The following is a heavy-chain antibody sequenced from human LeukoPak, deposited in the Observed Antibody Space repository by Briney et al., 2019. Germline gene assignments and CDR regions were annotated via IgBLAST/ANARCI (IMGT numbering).Heavy chain of an antibody. CDR3: ARGEYSSSWHSEYFQH. J-gene: IGHJ1*01. D-gene: IGHD6-13*01. Sequence: GGSLRLSCAASGFSFSSFGMHWVRQAPGKGLEWVAVIWSDGSNQYYADSVRGRFTISRDNPKDTLCLQMNSLRVEDTAVYYCARGEYSSSWHSEYFQHWGQGTLVTVSS. CDR1: GFSFSSFG. V-gene: IGHV3-33*01. CDR2: IWSDGSNQ.